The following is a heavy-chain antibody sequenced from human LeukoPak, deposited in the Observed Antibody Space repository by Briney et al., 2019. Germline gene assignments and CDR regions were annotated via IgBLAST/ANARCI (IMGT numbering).Heavy chain of an antibody. CDR2: ISSSSSTI. CDR3: ARVAAARIFDY. Sequence: PGGSLRLSCAASGFTFSSYSMNWVRQAPGKGLEWVSYISSSSSTIYYVDSVKGRFTISRDNAKNSLYLQTNSLRAEDTAVYNCARVAAARIFDYWGQGTLVTVSS. V-gene: IGHV3-48*04. CDR1: GFTFSSYS. J-gene: IGHJ4*02. D-gene: IGHD6-13*01.